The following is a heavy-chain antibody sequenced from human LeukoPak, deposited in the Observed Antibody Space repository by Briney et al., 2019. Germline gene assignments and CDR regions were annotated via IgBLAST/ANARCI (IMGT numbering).Heavy chain of an antibody. CDR1: GFTFSNYW. Sequence: PGESLRLSCAASGFTFSNYWMSWVRQAPGKGLEWVANIKQDRSEIYYVDSVKGRFTISRDNAKNSLFLQMNSLTAEDTAVYYCARKGGTRGPLNYWGQGTLVTVSS. D-gene: IGHD2-8*01. V-gene: IGHV3-7*01. CDR3: ARKGGTRGPLNY. J-gene: IGHJ4*02. CDR2: IKQDRSEI.